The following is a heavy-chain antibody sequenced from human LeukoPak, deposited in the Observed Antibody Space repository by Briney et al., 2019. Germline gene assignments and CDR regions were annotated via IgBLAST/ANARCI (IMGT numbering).Heavy chain of an antibody. Sequence: SQTLSLTCTVSGGSISSGSYYWSWIRQPGGKGLEWIVRIYTSGSTNYNPSLKSRVTISVDTSKNQFSLKLSSVTAADTAVYYCARVVVPAAYNWFDPWGQGTLVTVSS. D-gene: IGHD2-2*01. CDR1: GGSISSGSYY. V-gene: IGHV4-61*02. CDR2: IYTSGST. CDR3: ARVVVPAAYNWFDP. J-gene: IGHJ5*02.